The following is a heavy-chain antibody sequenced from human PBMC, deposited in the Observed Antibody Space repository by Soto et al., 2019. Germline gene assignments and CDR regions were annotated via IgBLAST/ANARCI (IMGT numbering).Heavy chain of an antibody. Sequence: QVQLVQSGAEVKKPGSSVKVSCKASGGTFSSYAISWVRQAPGQGLEWMGGIIPIFGTANYAQKFQGRVTITADEYTSTAYMELSSLRSEDTAVYYCAREGGYYSYVRPPNYYYYGMDVWGQGTTVTVSS. CDR2: IIPIFGTA. V-gene: IGHV1-69*01. D-gene: IGHD3-22*01. J-gene: IGHJ6*02. CDR3: AREGGYYSYVRPPNYYYYGMDV. CDR1: GGTFSSYA.